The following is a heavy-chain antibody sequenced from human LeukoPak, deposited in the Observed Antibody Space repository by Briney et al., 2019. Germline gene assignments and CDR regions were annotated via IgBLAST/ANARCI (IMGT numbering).Heavy chain of an antibody. V-gene: IGHV3-23*01. J-gene: IGHJ4*02. D-gene: IGHD1-20*01. CDR2: ISGGEGVT. CDR1: GFIFRNYA. Sequence: GGSLRLSCAASGFIFRNYALSWVRQAPGKGLEWVSAISGGEGVTYYADSVKGRFTISRDNSKNTVYLQMGGLRAEDTAVYYCAKVNWFHTSSDYWGQGTLVTVSS. CDR3: AKVNWFHTSSDY.